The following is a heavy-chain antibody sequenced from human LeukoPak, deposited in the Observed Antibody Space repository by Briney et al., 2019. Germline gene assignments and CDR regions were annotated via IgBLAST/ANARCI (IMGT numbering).Heavy chain of an antibody. D-gene: IGHD3-10*01. CDR3: AREGSVTMVQGVTLYDFDY. Sequence: SETLSLTCTVSGGSISSYYWSWIRQPAGKGLEWIGRIYTSGSTNYNPSLKSRVTMSVDTSKNQFSLKLSSVTAADTAVYYCAREGSVTMVQGVTLYDFDYWGQGTLVTVSS. CDR2: IYTSGST. J-gene: IGHJ4*02. CDR1: GGSISSYY. V-gene: IGHV4-4*07.